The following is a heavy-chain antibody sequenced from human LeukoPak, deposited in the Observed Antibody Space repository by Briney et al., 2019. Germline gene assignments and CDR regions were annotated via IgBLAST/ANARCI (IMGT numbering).Heavy chain of an antibody. CDR1: GGSFSGYY. CDR2: INHSGST. J-gene: IGHJ6*03. CDR3: ATAGYCSSTSCYWGYYYYYMDV. D-gene: IGHD2-2*01. Sequence: PSETLSLTCAVYGGSFSGYYWSWIRQPPGKGLEWIGEINHSGSTNYNPSLKSRVTISVDTSKNQFPLKLSSVTAADTAVYYCATAGYCSSTSCYWGYYYYYMDVWGKGTTVTVSS. V-gene: IGHV4-34*01.